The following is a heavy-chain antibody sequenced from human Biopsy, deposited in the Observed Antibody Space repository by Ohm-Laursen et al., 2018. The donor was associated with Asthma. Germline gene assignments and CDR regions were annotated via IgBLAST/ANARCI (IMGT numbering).Heavy chain of an antibody. D-gene: IGHD4-17*01. CDR3: ASDFPKDYVRYNFQF. CDR2: HDHEEGGT. J-gene: IGHJ4*02. CDR1: GYSLTDLS. V-gene: IGHV1-24*01. Sequence: SVKVSCKISGYSLTDLSMHWVRQAPGQGLKWMGGHDHEEGGTVNARRFQGRVTMTEDTSTDTAYMEPSSLSSDDTAVYYCASDFPKDYVRYNFQFWGQGTLVTVSS.